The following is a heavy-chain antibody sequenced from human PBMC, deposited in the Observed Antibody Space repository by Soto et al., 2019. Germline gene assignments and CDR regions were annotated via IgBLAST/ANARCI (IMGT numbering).Heavy chain of an antibody. CDR1: GFTFTSYA. J-gene: IGHJ4*02. D-gene: IGHD3-9*01. V-gene: IGHV3-23*01. Sequence: PGGSLRLSCAASGFTFTSYAMSWVRQAPGKGLEWVSDISGSGGSTYYADSVKGRFTISRDNSKNTLYLQMNSLRAEDTAVYYCVKVFRVYDILTGPEDYWGQGTLVTFSS. CDR2: ISGSGGST. CDR3: VKVFRVYDILTGPEDY.